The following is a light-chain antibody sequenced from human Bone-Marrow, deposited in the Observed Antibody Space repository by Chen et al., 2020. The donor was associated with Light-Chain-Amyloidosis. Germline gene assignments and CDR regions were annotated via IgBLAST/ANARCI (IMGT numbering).Light chain of an antibody. CDR2: KDT. CDR3: QSADSSGTYEVI. V-gene: IGLV3-25*03. CDR1: DLPTKY. Sequence: SYELTQPPSASVSSGQTARITCSGDDLPTKYAYWYQQKTGQAPVLVIHKDTERPSGISERFSCSSSGTTATLTISGVQAEDDADYHCQSADSSGTYEVIFGGGNKLTVL. J-gene: IGLJ2*01.